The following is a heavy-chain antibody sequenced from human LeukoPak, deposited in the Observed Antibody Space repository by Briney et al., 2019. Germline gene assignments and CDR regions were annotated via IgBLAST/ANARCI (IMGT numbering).Heavy chain of an antibody. J-gene: IGHJ4*02. D-gene: IGHD4-23*01. Sequence: GGSLRLSCAASGFTFSNAWMSWVRQAPGKGLELVGRIKSKTDGGTTDYAAPVKGRFTISRDDSKNTLYLQMNSLKTEDTAVYYCTTERWSMGSKGLDLFDYWGQGTLVTVSS. V-gene: IGHV3-15*07. CDR2: IKSKTDGGTT. CDR1: GFTFSNAW. CDR3: TTERWSMGSKGLDLFDY.